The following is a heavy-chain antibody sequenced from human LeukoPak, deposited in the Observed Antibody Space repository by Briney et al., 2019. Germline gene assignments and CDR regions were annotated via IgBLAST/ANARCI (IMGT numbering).Heavy chain of an antibody. Sequence: GGSLRLSCAASGFTFSTYGIHWVRQAPGKGLEWVAFIRYDGTNKWYADSVKGRFTISRDNSKRTLYLQMNNLRADDTAVYYCAKDGSWSCTDWGQGALVTVSS. V-gene: IGHV3-30*02. CDR1: GFTFSTYG. CDR2: IRYDGTNK. J-gene: IGHJ4*02. CDR3: AKDGSWSCTD. D-gene: IGHD2-8*02.